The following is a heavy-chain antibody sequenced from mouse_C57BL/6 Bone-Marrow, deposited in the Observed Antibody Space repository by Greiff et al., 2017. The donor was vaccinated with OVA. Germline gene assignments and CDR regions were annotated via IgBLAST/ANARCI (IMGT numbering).Heavy chain of an antibody. Sequence: EVQVVESGPGLVKPSQSLSLTCSVTGYSITSGYYWNWIRQFPGNKLEWMGYISYDGSNNYNPSLKNRISITRDTSKNQFFLKLNSVTTEDTATYYCARDQIYYGNYDDFYFDYWGQGTTLTVSS. D-gene: IGHD2-1*01. CDR3: ARDQIYYGNYDDFYFDY. CDR2: ISYDGSN. J-gene: IGHJ2*01. V-gene: IGHV3-6*01. CDR1: GYSITSGYY.